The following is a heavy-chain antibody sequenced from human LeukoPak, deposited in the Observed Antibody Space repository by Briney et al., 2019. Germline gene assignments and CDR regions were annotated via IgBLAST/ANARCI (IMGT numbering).Heavy chain of an antibody. J-gene: IGHJ3*02. Sequence: GESLRLSCAASGFTFSSYSMNWVRQAPGKGLERVSYISSSSSTIYYADSVKGRFTISRDNAKNSLYLQMNSLRAEDTAVYYCARDRLGAFDIWGQGTMVTVSS. D-gene: IGHD6-19*01. CDR1: GFTFSSYS. CDR3: ARDRLGAFDI. V-gene: IGHV3-48*01. CDR2: ISSSSSTI.